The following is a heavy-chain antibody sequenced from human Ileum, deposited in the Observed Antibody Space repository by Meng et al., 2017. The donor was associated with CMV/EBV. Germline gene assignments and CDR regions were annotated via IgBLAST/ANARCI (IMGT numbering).Heavy chain of an antibody. CDR2: IKYAESEK. CDR3: ASSSLDA. V-gene: IGHV3-7*05. Sequence: VVKLGGGVDRPGGASGRTFVAYGFTLSGYGLAWGRQGTGERLECVGNIKYAESEKNYVDFVTGRSTITRDNGKNSVSPEMSSLCGGETGGKYCASSSLDAWGQGTLVTVSS. J-gene: IGHJ5*02. CDR1: GFTLSGYG. D-gene: IGHD5-24*01.